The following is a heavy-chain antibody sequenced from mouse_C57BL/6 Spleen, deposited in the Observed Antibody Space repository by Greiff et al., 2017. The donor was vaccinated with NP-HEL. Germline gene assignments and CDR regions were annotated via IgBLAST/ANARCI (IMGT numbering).Heavy chain of an antibody. CDR3: ARSLDYDDWYFDV. D-gene: IGHD2-4*01. Sequence: QVQLQQPGAELVKPGASVKLSCKAPGYTFTSYWMHWVKQRPGQGLEWIGMIHPNSGSTNYNEKFKSKATLTVDKSSSTAYMQLSSLTSEDSAVYYCARSLDYDDWYFDVWGTGTTVTVSS. CDR2: IHPNSGST. CDR1: GYTFTSYW. J-gene: IGHJ1*03. V-gene: IGHV1-64*01.